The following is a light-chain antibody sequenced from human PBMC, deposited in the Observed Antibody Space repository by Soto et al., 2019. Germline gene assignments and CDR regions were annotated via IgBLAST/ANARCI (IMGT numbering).Light chain of an antibody. Sequence: DIVLTQSPGTLSLSPGERATLSCGASQSINSRSLAWYQQKPGQAPRLLIYDASSRATGIPDRFSASWSGTDGTLTISSLEPEDGAVYDGQQYVASPYTFGQGTKVDIK. V-gene: IGKV3-20*01. CDR1: QSINSRS. CDR3: QQYVASPYT. CDR2: DAS. J-gene: IGKJ2*01.